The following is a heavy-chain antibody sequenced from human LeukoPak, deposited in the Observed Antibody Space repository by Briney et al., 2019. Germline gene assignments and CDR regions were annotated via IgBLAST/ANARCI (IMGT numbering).Heavy chain of an antibody. V-gene: IGHV3-23*01. Sequence: GGFLRLSCAASGFTFSFYAMTWVRQAPGKGLEWVSAISNSGGSTYYADSVKGRFTISRDNPKNTLYLQMNGLRAEDTAVYYCAKGGGGSYFDYWGQGTLVTVSS. J-gene: IGHJ4*02. CDR2: ISNSGGST. CDR3: AKGGGGSYFDY. CDR1: GFTFSFYA. D-gene: IGHD1-26*01.